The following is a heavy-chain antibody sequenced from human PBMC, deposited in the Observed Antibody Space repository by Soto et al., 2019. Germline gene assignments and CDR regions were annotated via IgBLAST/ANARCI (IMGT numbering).Heavy chain of an antibody. CDR2: IYYSGST. CDR3: ARLKYYYGSGSYYLSLRYYYYMDV. V-gene: IGHV4-39*01. J-gene: IGHJ6*03. Sequence: SETLSLTCTVSGGSISSSSYYWGWIRQPPGKGLEWIGSIYYSGSTYYNPSLKSRVTISVDTSKNQFSLKLSSVTAADTAVYYCARLKYYYGSGSYYLSLRYYYYMDVWGKGTTVTVSS. CDR1: GGSISSSSYY. D-gene: IGHD3-10*01.